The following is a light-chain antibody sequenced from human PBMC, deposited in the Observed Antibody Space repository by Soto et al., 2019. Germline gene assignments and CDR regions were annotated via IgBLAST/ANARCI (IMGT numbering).Light chain of an antibody. CDR1: QSVSSY. J-gene: IGKJ4*01. CDR3: QQRSNWPRLT. V-gene: IGKV3-11*01. CDR2: DAS. Sequence: EIVLTQSPATLSLSPGERATLSCRASQSVSSYLAWYQQKPGQAPRLLIYDASNRATGIPARFSGSGSGTYFTLTISSLEPEDFAVYYCQQRSNWPRLTFGGGTNVEIK.